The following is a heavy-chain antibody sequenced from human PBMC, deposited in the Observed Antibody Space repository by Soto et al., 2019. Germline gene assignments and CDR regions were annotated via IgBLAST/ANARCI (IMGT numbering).Heavy chain of an antibody. CDR2: ISYDGSNK. D-gene: IGHD3-3*01. J-gene: IGHJ3*02. V-gene: IGHV3-30-3*01. CDR1: GFTFSSYA. Sequence: QVQLVESGGGVVQPGRSLRLSCAASGFTFSSYAMHWVRQAPGKGLEWVAVISYDGSNKYYADSVKGRFTISRDNSKNXLXLXXNSLRAEDTAVYYCARDDYDFWSGQGDGFTGAFDIWGQGTMVTVSS. CDR3: ARDDYDFWSGQGDGFTGAFDI.